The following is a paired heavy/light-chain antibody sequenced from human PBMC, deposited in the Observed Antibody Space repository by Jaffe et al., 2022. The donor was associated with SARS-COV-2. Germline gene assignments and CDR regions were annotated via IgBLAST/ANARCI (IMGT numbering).Light chain of an antibody. CDR3: QQYYSTPIT. J-gene: IGKJ5*01. CDR1: QTVLYSSNNKNY. CDR2: WAS. Sequence: DIVMTQSPDSLAVSLGERATINCKSSQTVLYSSNNKNYLAWYQQKPGQPPKLLIYWASTRESGVPDRFSGSGSGTDFTLTISSLQAEDVAVYYCQQYYSTPITFGQGTRLEIK. V-gene: IGKV4-1*01.
Heavy chain of an antibody. CDR3: AKDQRVSSCNDAGCFSIFQY. V-gene: IGHV3-23*01. Sequence: EVQLLESGGGLVQPGGSLRLSCAVSGFTFNIYAMSWVRQAPGKGLEWVSGISTGGGSTFYADSVKGRFTISRDNSKNTLFLQMSSLRADDTAVYYCAKDQRVSSCNDAGCFSIFQYWGQGTLVTVSS. J-gene: IGHJ4*02. D-gene: IGHD2-15*01. CDR2: ISTGGGST. CDR1: GFTFNIYA.